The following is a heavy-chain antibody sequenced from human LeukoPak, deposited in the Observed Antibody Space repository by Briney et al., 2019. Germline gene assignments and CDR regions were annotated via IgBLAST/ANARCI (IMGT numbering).Heavy chain of an antibody. V-gene: IGHV3-9*01. CDR1: GFTFDDYA. Sequence: PGGSLRLSCAASGFTFDDYAMHWVRQAPGKGLEWVSGISWNSGSIGYADSVKGRFTISRDNSKNTLYLQMNSLRDEDTAVYYCARESAYYYYYGMDVWGQGTTVTVSS. CDR2: ISWNSGSI. J-gene: IGHJ6*02. CDR3: ARESAYYYYYGMDV.